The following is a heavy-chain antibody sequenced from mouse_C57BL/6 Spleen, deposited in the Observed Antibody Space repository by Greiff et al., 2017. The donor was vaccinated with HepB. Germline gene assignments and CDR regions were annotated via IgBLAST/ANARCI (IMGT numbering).Heavy chain of an antibody. V-gene: IGHV1-64*01. CDR3: ARTHDYTWFAY. Sequence: QVQLQQPGAELVKPGASVKLSCKASGYTLTSYWMHWVKQRPGQGLEWIGMIHPNSGSTNYNEKFKSKATLTVDKSSSTAYMQLSSLTSEDSAVYYCARTHDYTWFAYWGQGTLVTVSA. J-gene: IGHJ3*01. D-gene: IGHD2-4*01. CDR1: GYTLTSYW. CDR2: IHPNSGST.